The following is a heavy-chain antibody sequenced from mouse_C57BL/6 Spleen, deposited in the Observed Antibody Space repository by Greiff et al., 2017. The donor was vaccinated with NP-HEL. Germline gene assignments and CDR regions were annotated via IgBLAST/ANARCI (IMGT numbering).Heavy chain of an antibody. CDR3: ARDKDSSGYYYAKDY. CDR1: GFSLTSYA. J-gene: IGHJ4*01. CDR2: IWTGGGT. Sequence: VQLQQSGPGLVAPSQSLSITCTVSGFSLTSYAISWVRQPPGKGLEWLGVIWTGGGTNYNSALISRLSISKDNSKSQVFLKMNSLQTDDTARYYCARDKDSSGYYYAKDYWGQGTSVTAAS. V-gene: IGHV2-9-1*01. D-gene: IGHD3-2*02.